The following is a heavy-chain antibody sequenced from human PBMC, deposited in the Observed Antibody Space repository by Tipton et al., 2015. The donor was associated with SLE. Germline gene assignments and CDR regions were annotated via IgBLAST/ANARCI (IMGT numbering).Heavy chain of an antibody. J-gene: IGHJ4*02. CDR1: GGSINSYY. CDR3: ARLSTDYDKYYFDY. Sequence: TLSLTCTVSGGSINSYYWCWIRQPPGKGLEWIGYIHSSGSTNYNSSLESRVTISIDTSRNQFSLKLTSVTAADTAVYYCARLSTDYDKYYFDYWGQGTLVAGSS. V-gene: IGHV4-59*01. D-gene: IGHD4-17*01. CDR2: IHSSGST.